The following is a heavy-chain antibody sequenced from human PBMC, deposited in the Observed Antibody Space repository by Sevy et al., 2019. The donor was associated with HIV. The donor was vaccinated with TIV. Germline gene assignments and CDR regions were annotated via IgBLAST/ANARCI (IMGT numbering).Heavy chain of an antibody. J-gene: IGHJ6*03. CDR2: ISGSGGST. D-gene: IGHD5-18*01. Sequence: GGSLRLSCAASGFTFSSYAMSWVRQAPGKGLEWVSAISGSGGSTYYADSVKGRFTISRVNSKNTLYLQRNSLRAEDTAVYYCATSATFDSYAPPYNYYMDVWGKGTTVTVSS. CDR3: ATSATFDSYAPPYNYYMDV. V-gene: IGHV3-23*01. CDR1: GFTFSSYA.